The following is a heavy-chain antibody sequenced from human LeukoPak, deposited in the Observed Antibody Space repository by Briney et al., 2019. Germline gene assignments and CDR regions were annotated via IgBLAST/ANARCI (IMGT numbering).Heavy chain of an antibody. CDR3: AREFGGSLDWFDP. CDR2: IYYSGST. V-gene: IGHV4-30-4*08. J-gene: IGHJ5*02. CDR1: GGSISSGDYY. D-gene: IGHD1-26*01. Sequence: PSETLSLTCTVSGGSISSGDYYWRWIRQPPGKGLEWIGYIYYSGSTYYNPSLKSRVTISVDTSKNQFSLKLSSVTAADTAVYYCAREFGGSLDWFDPWGQGTLVTVSS.